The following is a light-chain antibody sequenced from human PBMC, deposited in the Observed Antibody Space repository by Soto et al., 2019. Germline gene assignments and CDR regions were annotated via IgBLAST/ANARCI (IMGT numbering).Light chain of an antibody. CDR2: GAS. V-gene: IGKV3-20*01. CDR3: QHYDNSPMYS. Sequence: EVVLTQSPDTLSVSPGERATLSCRASESVSSNYLAWYQQKPGQAPRLLIYGASTRATGIPDRFSASGSGTDFTLTITRLEPEDFAVYYCQHYDNSPMYSFGQGTELEIK. J-gene: IGKJ2*01. CDR1: ESVSSNY.